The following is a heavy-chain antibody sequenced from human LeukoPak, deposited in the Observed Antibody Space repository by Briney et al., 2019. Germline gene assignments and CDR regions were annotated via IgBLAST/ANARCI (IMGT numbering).Heavy chain of an antibody. J-gene: IGHJ4*02. CDR2: IRSKANSYAT. CDR3: TSPQR. Sequence: GGSLRLSCAASGFTFSSYEMNWVRQASGKGLEWVGRIRSKANSYATAYAASVKGRFTISRDDSKNTAYLQMNSLKTEDTAVYYCTSPQRWGQGTLVTVSS. V-gene: IGHV3-73*01. CDR1: GFTFSSYE.